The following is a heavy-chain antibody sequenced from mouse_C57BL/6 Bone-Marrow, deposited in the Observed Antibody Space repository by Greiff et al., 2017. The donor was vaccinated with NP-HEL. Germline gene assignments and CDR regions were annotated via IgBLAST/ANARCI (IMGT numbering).Heavy chain of an antibody. D-gene: IGHD4-1*01. CDR1: GFSLSTSGMG. V-gene: IGHV8-12*01. CDR2: IYWDDDK. CDR3: ARRRLGYWYFDV. J-gene: IGHJ1*03. Sequence: QVTLKESGPGILQSSQTLSLTCSFSGFSLSTSGMGVSWIRQPSGKGLEWLAHIYWDDDKRYNPSLKSRLTISKDTSRNQVFLKITSVDTADTATYYCARRRLGYWYFDVWGTGTTVTVSS.